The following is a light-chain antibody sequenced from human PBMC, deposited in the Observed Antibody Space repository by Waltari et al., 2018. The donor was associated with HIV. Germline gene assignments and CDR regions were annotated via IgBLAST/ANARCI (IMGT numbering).Light chain of an antibody. CDR3: QSADSSNTWV. Sequence: SYELTQPPSVSVSPGQPARITCSGDALPKKYAYWYQQKPGQAPVLMIYKDSERPSGIPERFSASSSGTTVTLTISGVQAEDEADYYCQSADSSNTWVFGGGTKLTVL. J-gene: IGLJ3*02. V-gene: IGLV3-25*03. CDR2: KDS. CDR1: ALPKKY.